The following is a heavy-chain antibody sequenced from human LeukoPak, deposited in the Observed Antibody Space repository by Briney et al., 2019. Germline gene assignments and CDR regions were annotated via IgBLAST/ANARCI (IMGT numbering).Heavy chain of an antibody. Sequence: SVKVSCKASGGTFSGYAISWVRQAPGQGLEWMGGIIPIFGTANYAQKFQGRVTITADESTSTAYMELSSLRSEDTAVYYCASTLGRLRNWFDPWGQGTLVTVSS. D-gene: IGHD2-15*01. CDR1: GGTFSGYA. CDR3: ASTLGRLRNWFDP. V-gene: IGHV1-69*13. CDR2: IIPIFGTA. J-gene: IGHJ5*02.